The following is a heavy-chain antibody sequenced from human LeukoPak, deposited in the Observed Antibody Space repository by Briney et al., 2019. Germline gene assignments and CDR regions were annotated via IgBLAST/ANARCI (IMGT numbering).Heavy chain of an antibody. Sequence: PGGSLRLSCAASGFTFSSYVMSWVRQAPGKGPEWVSGISGSGHTTYYADSVKGRFTLSRDSSKNTLYLQMNSLRAEDTAVYYCARDGYYYDSSGYLMPQYYFDYWGQGTLVTVSS. D-gene: IGHD3-22*01. V-gene: IGHV3-23*01. CDR1: GFTFSSYV. CDR3: ARDGYYYDSSGYLMPQYYFDY. J-gene: IGHJ4*02. CDR2: ISGSGHTT.